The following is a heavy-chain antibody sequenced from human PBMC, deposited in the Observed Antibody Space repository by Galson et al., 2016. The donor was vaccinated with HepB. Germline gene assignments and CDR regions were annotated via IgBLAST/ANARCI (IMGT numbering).Heavy chain of an antibody. CDR3: ASYRYQVHWYFDL. Sequence: SETLSLTCAVSGGSISTDDWWTWVRLPPGKGLEWIGEVFQSGSTNYIPSLKSRVTISLDKSMNLLSLTLTSATAADTAVYYCASYRYQVHWYFDLWGRGTPVTVSS. J-gene: IGHJ2*01. D-gene: IGHD5-18*01. V-gene: IGHV4-4*02. CDR2: VFQSGST. CDR1: GGSISTDDW.